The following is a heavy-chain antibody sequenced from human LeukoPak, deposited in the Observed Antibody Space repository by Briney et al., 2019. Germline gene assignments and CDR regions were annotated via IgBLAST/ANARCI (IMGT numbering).Heavy chain of an antibody. CDR2: IYHSGST. CDR3: ARGGGYCSGGSCYSLAFDI. V-gene: IGHV4-30-2*01. CDR1: GGSISSGGYS. Sequence: PSQTLSLTCAVSGGSISSGGYSWSWIRQPPGKGLEWIGYIYHSGSTYYNPSLKSRVTISVDRSKNQFSLKLSSVTAADTAVYYCARGGGYCSGGSCYSLAFDIWGQGTMVTVSS. J-gene: IGHJ3*02. D-gene: IGHD2-15*01.